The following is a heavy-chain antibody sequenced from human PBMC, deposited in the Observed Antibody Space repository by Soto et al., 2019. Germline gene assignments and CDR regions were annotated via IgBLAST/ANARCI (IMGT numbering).Heavy chain of an antibody. CDR2: ISGSADST. D-gene: IGHD2-8*01. V-gene: IGHV3-23*01. J-gene: IGHJ6*02. Sequence: EVQLLESGGGLVQPGGSLRLSCAASGFTFSSFALNWVRQAPGKGLEWVSIISGSADSTFYADSVKGRFTISRDNSKNMLYLQINSLRAEDTAVYYAATTRGAMIYAISVYGMDVWGQGTTVTVSS. CDR3: ATTRGAMIYAISVYGMDV. CDR1: GFTFSSFA.